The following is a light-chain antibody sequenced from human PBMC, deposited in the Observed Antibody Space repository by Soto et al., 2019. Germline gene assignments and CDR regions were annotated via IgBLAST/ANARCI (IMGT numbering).Light chain of an antibody. CDR3: KQRSNWPLT. CDR1: QSVSSY. J-gene: IGKJ1*01. CDR2: EAS. V-gene: IGKV3-11*01. Sequence: EIVLTQSPATLSLSPGERATLSCRASQSVSSYFAWYQQKPGQPPRLLIYEASNRATGIPARFSGSGSGTDFTLTISSLEPEDFAVYYCKQRSNWPLTFGQGTKVEIQ.